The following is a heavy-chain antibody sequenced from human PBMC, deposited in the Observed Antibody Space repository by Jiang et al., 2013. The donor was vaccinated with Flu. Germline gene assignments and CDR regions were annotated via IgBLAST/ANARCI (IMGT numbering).Heavy chain of an antibody. CDR3: TRSANSGSHSDYGMDV. J-gene: IGHJ6*02. CDR2: IRSKANSYAT. V-gene: IGHV3-73*01. D-gene: IGHD1-26*01. Sequence: VQLLESGGGLVQPGGSLKLSCAASGFTFSGSAMHWVRQASGKGLEWVGRIRSKANSYATGYAASVKGRFTISRDDSKNTAYLQMNSLKTEDTAVYYCTRSANSGSHSDYGMDVWGQGTTVTVSS. CDR1: GFTFSGSA.